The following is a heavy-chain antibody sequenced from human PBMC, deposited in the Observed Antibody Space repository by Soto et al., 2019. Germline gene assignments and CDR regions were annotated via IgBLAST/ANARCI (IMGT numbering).Heavy chain of an antibody. CDR3: ASLADSSGYKGGGFDY. CDR2: IIPIFGTA. J-gene: IGHJ4*02. Sequence: QVQLVQSGAEVKKPGSSVKVSCKASGGTFSSYAISWVRQAPGQGLEWMGGIIPIFGTANYAQKFQGRVTITAEETTSTAYMELSSLRSEDTAVYYCASLADSSGYKGGGFDYWGQGTLVTVSS. D-gene: IGHD3-22*01. V-gene: IGHV1-69*01. CDR1: GGTFSSYA.